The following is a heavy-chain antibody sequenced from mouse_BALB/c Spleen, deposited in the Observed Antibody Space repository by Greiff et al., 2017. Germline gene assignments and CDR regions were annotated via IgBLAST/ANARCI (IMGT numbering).Heavy chain of an antibody. CDR1: GYSITSCYS. V-gene: IGHV3-1*02. D-gene: IGHD2-1*01. J-gene: IGHJ1*01. Sequence: EVKLEESGPDLVKPSQSLSLTCTVTGYSITSCYSWHWIRQFPGNKLEWMGYIHYSGSTNYNPSLKSRISITRDTSKNQFFLQLNSVTTEDTATYYCARPYGNPSYWYFDVWGAGTTVTVSS. CDR3: ARPYGNPSYWYFDV. CDR2: IHYSGST.